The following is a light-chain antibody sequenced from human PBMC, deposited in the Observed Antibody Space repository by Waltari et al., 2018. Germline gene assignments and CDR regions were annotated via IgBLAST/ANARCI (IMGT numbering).Light chain of an antibody. Sequence: EIHRTQSPSSLAASVGDKTNIPCRASQSVTTYLNWYQQKSGQPPKVLIFSTSRLQRGVPPRFRGSGSGTEFSLTINGLQPEDFATYYCQQSVIPPFTFGPGTKV. CDR2: STS. CDR1: QSVTTY. CDR3: QQSVIPPFT. J-gene: IGKJ3*01. V-gene: IGKV1-39*01.